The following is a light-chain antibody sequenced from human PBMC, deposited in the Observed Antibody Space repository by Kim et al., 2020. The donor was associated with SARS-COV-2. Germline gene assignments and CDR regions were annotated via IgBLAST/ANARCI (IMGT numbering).Light chain of an antibody. CDR2: EVS. J-gene: IGLJ1*01. Sequence: PGQAITSSCTGTSSEVGSYNIVAWYQQHPGKAPKLIIYEVSKRPSGVSNRFSGYKSGNTASLTISGLQAEDEAEYYCCSYAGSSTRFGTGTKVTVL. CDR3: CSYAGSSTR. V-gene: IGLV2-23*02. CDR1: SSEVGSYNI.